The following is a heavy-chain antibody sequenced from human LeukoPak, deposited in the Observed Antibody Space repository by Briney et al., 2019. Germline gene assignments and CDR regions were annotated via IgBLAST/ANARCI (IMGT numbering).Heavy chain of an antibody. CDR1: GYTFTGYY. D-gene: IGHD3-10*01. Sequence: ASVNVSCKASGYTFTGYYMHWVRQAPGQGLEWMGWINPNSGGTNYAQKFQGRVTMTRDTSISTAYMELSRLRSDDTAVYYCARAGVRGVYDAFDIWGQGTMVTVSS. J-gene: IGHJ3*02. CDR2: INPNSGGT. CDR3: ARAGVRGVYDAFDI. V-gene: IGHV1-2*02.